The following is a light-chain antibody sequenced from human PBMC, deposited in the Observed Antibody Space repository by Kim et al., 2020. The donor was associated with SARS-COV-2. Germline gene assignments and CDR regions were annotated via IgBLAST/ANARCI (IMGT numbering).Light chain of an antibody. CDR3: QQYNSRSWT. CDR1: ENIFSC. J-gene: IGKJ1*01. Sequence: ASVGDNVASTCRDSENIFSCLDWDRQRPGRAPELLIYSASRLLSGVPSRFSASGSVTEFTLNIRGLQPDDFATYYCQQYNSRSWTFGPGTKVDIK. V-gene: IGKV1-5*01. CDR2: SAS.